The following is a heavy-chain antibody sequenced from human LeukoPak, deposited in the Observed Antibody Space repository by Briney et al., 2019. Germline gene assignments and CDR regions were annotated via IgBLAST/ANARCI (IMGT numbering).Heavy chain of an antibody. CDR3: ARAPYYDFWSGYSYFDY. CDR2: IIPIFGTA. CDR1: GGTFSSYA. D-gene: IGHD3-3*01. Sequence: GSSVKVSCKASGGTFSSYAISWVRQAPGQGLEWMGGIIPIFGTANYAQRFQGRVTITADESTSTAYMELSSLRSEDTAVYYCARAPYYDFWSGYSYFDYWGQGTLVTVSS. J-gene: IGHJ4*02. V-gene: IGHV1-69*01.